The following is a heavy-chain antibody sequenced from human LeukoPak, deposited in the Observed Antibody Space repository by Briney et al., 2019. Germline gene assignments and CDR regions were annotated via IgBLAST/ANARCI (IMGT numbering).Heavy chain of an antibody. D-gene: IGHD4-23*01. J-gene: IGHJ4*02. CDR1: GFIVSSNY. CDR2: IYSGGST. CDR3: ARDLSGGNSDY. Sequence: PGGSLRLSCAASGFIVSSNYMIWVRQDPGKGLEWVSVIYSGGSTYYADSVKGRFTISRDNSKNTLYLQMHSLRAEDTAVYYCARDLSGGNSDYWGQGSLVTVSS. V-gene: IGHV3-53*01.